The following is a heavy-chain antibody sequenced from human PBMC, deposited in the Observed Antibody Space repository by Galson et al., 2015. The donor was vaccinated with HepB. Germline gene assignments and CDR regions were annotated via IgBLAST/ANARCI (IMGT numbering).Heavy chain of an antibody. V-gene: IGHV3-53*01. CDR2: IYSGGST. J-gene: IGHJ4*02. Sequence: SLRLSCAASGFIVSSNYMSWVRQAPGKGLELVSVIYSGGSTYYADSVKGRFTISRDNSKNALYLQMNSLRAEDTAVYYCAARSSGYYLDYWGQGTLVTVSS. D-gene: IGHD3-22*01. CDR1: GFIVSSNY. CDR3: AARSSGYYLDY.